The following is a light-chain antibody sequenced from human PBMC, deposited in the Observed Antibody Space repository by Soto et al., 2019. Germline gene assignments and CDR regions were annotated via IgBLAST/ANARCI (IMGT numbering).Light chain of an antibody. J-gene: IGKJ4*01. CDR2: LGS. CDR3: MQAQYSALT. Sequence: DIVMTQSPLSLPVTPGEPASISCRSSQSLLHSNGYNYLDWYLQKPGQSPQLLIYLGSNRASGVPDRFSGSGSGTDFTLNISRVEAADVGVYYCMQAQYSALTFGGGTKVEIK. V-gene: IGKV2-28*01. CDR1: QSLLHSNGYNY.